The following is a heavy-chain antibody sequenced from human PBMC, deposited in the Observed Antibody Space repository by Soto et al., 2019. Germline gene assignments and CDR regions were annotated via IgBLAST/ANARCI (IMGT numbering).Heavy chain of an antibody. D-gene: IGHD6-19*01. CDR2: IYYSGST. CDR1: TRSLSSSSSY. CDR3: ARFGGWYGNFDY. Sequence: SESLSLTCTVSTRSLSSSSSYWGWIRQHPKNGQEWNGNIYYSGSTYYNPSLKSRVTISVDTSKNQFSLKLSSVTAADTAVYYCARFGGWYGNFDYWGQGTLVTVSS. J-gene: IGHJ4*02. V-gene: IGHV4-39*01.